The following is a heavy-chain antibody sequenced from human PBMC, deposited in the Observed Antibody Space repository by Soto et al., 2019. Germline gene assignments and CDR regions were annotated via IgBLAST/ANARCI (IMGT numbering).Heavy chain of an antibody. V-gene: IGHV4-4*07. D-gene: IGHD1-1*01. CDR3: VRDGTKTLRDWFDP. Sequence: SETLSLTCTVSGASISGFYWSWIRKSAGKGLEWIGRIYATGTTDYNPSLKSRVMMSVDTSKKQFSLKLGSVTAADTAVYYCVRDGTKTLRDWFDPWGQGISVTVSS. J-gene: IGHJ5*02. CDR2: IYATGTT. CDR1: GASISGFY.